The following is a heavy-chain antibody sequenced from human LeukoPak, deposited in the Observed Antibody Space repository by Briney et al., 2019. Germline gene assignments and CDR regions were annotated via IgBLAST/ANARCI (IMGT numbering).Heavy chain of an antibody. J-gene: IGHJ6*02. CDR1: GFSFTSYW. Sequence: GESLKISCKGSGFSFTSYWIGWVRQMPGKGLEWMGIIYPGDSATRYSPSFQGQVTISADKSISTAHLQWTSLKASDTAMYYCARHRGIAAAGIPYYYYYVMDVWGQGTTVTVSS. CDR2: IYPGDSAT. CDR3: ARHRGIAAAGIPYYYYYVMDV. V-gene: IGHV5-51*01. D-gene: IGHD6-13*01.